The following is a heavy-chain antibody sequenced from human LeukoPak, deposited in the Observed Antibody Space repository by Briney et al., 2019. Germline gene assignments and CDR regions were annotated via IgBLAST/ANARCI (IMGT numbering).Heavy chain of an antibody. CDR2: INPSGGST. D-gene: IGHD3-3*01. CDR1: GYTFTSYY. J-gene: IGHJ6*02. CDR3: ARERITIFGVGYIYYYYYGMDV. V-gene: IGHV1-46*01. Sequence: ASVEVSCKASGYTFTSYYMHWVRQAPGQGLEWMGIINPSGGSTSYAQKFQGRVTMTRDTSTSTVYMELSSLRSEDTAVYYCARERITIFGVGYIYYYYYGMDVWGQGTTVTVSS.